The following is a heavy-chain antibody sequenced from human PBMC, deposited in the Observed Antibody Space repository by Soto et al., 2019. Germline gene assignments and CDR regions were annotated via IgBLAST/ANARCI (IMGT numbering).Heavy chain of an antibody. CDR2: IYYSGST. CDR1: GGSISSGGYY. CDR3: ARGLLWFGESRYRYFDY. Sequence: QVQLQESGPGLVKPSQTLSLTCTVSGGSISSGGYYWSWIRQHPGKGLEWIGYIYYSGSTYYNPSLKSRVTISVDTSKNQFSLKLSSVTAADTAVYYCARGLLWFGESRYRYFDYWGQGTLVTVSS. V-gene: IGHV4-31*03. J-gene: IGHJ4*02. D-gene: IGHD3-10*01.